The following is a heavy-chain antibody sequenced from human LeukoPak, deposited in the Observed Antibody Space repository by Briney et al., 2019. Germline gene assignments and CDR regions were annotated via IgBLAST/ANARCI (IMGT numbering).Heavy chain of an antibody. D-gene: IGHD4-11*01. J-gene: IGHJ6*02. V-gene: IGHV1-8*01. CDR2: MNPNSAAT. Sequence: ASVKVSCKTSGYTFTSHDINWVRQASGQGLEWMGWMNPNSAATGYAQKFQGRVTMTRNTSISTAYMELNGMRSEDTAVYYCAKRDAGYSNYYYYGMDVWGQGTTVTVSS. CDR1: GYTFTSHD. CDR3: AKRDAGYSNYYYYGMDV.